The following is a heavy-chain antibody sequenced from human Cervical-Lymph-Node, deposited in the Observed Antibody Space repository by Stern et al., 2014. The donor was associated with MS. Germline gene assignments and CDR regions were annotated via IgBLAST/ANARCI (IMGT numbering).Heavy chain of an antibody. V-gene: IGHV5-51*03. CDR2: FYPSDSDT. J-gene: IGHJ4*02. D-gene: IGHD3-22*01. CDR3: ARRPPNHYDSSGQGGFLDY. Sequence: EVQLVESGAEVKQPGESLKISCKGSGYIFSNYYIAWVRQMPGKGLEWMGVFYPSDSDTRYSPSFQGQVTMSADKSTNTAYLQWSSLKASDTAIYYCARRPPNHYDSSGQGGFLDYWGQGTLVTVSS. CDR1: GYIFSNYY.